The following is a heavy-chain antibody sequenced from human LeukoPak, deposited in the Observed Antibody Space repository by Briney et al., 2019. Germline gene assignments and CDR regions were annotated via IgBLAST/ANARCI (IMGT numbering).Heavy chain of an antibody. Sequence: NSGGSLRLSCAASGFTFSSYSMNWVRQAPGKGLEWVSCISSSSSYIYYADSVKGRFTIPTDNAKNSLYLQMNSLRAEDTAVYYCARAHNWKYGSFDFWGQGTLVTVSS. CDR2: ISSSSSYI. CDR1: GFTFSSYS. D-gene: IGHD1-7*01. J-gene: IGHJ4*02. CDR3: ARAHNWKYGSFDF. V-gene: IGHV3-21*01.